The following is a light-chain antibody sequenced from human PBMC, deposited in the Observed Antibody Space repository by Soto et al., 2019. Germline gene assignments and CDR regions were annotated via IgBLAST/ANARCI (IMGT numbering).Light chain of an antibody. V-gene: IGKV3-20*01. CDR1: QSVSSRY. J-gene: IGKJ1*01. CDR3: QQYGSSLST. CDR2: ATS. Sequence: ELVLAQSPAPISVSPGDRATLSCRSSQSVSSRYLAWYQQKSGQAPRLLIYATSSRATDIPDRFIGYGSGTDFTLTISGPEPEDVAVYYCQQYGSSLSTFGQGTKVDIK.